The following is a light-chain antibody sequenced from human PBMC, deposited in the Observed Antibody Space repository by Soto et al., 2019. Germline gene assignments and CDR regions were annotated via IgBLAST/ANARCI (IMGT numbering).Light chain of an antibody. CDR3: QQYNNWPPWT. CDR2: GTS. CDR1: RSVSSN. V-gene: IGKV3-15*01. J-gene: IGKJ1*01. Sequence: EIVMTQSPATLSVSPGERATLSCRASRSVSSNLAWNQQKPGQAPRLLIYGTSTRATGIPARFSGSGSGTEFTLTISSLQSEDFAVYYCQQYNNWPPWTFGQGTKVEIK.